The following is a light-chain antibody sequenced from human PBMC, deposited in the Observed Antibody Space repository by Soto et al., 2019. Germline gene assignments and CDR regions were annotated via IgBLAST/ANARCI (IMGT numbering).Light chain of an antibody. CDR2: DDN. J-gene: IGLJ1*01. V-gene: IGLV1-51*01. CDR1: SSNIGGNS. CDR3: GSWDSSLSAYA. Sequence: QSLLTRPPSVSAAPGQKVTISCSGSSSNIGGNSVSWYQQLPGTAPKLLIYDDNKRPSGIPDRFSGSKSGTSATLGITGFQTGDEADYYCGSWDSSLSAYAFGTGTKVTVL.